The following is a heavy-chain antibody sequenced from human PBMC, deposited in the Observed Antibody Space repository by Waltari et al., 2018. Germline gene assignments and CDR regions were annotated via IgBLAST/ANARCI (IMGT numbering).Heavy chain of an antibody. Sequence: EVQLVESGGGLIQPGGSLRLSCAASGFTVSSNYMSWVRQAPGKGRECVSVIYSGDSTYYADSVKGRFTISRDNSKNTLYLQMNSLRAEDTAVYYCARDEDHYGSGTDYWGQGTLVTVSS. CDR3: ARDEDHYGSGTDY. V-gene: IGHV3-53*01. D-gene: IGHD3-10*01. CDR2: IYSGDST. CDR1: GFTVSSNY. J-gene: IGHJ4*02.